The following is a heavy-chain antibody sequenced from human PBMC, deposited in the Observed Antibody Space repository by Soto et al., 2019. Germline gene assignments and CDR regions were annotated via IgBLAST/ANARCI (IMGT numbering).Heavy chain of an antibody. V-gene: IGHV3-30*18. J-gene: IGHJ2*01. D-gene: IGHD6-19*01. Sequence: QVQLVESGGGVVQPGRSLRLSCAASGFTFSSYGMHWVRQAPGKGLEWVAVISYDGSNKYYADSVKGRFTISRDNSKNTLYLQMNSLRAEDTAVYYCAKEFEAVAGTNWYFDLWGRGTLVTVSS. CDR2: ISYDGSNK. CDR1: GFTFSSYG. CDR3: AKEFEAVAGTNWYFDL.